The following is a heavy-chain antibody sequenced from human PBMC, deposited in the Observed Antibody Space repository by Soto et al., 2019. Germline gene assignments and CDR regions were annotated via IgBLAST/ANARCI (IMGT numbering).Heavy chain of an antibody. J-gene: IGHJ6*02. Sequence: QVKLVQSGAEVKKPGSSVKVSCKASGNNFNNYFINWVRQVPGQGLEWMGGINPMLRITQYRQQFQGRITVTADRSTGTSYMELRGLESEDTAVYYCAGDAPPRSGIYYGMDVLGQGTTITVSS. D-gene: IGHD3-10*01. CDR2: INPMLRIT. CDR3: AGDAPPRSGIYYGMDV. CDR1: GNNFNNYF. V-gene: IGHV1-69*17.